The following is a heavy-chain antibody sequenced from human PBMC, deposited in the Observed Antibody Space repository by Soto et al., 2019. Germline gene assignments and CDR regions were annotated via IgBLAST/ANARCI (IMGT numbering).Heavy chain of an antibody. Sequence: QVHLRESGPGLVKPSGTLSLTCAVSGASISSSNWWIWVRQPPGKGLEWVGEIYHRGRTYYNPSLKSRVTLSTDESKNQFSLTLNSVTAADPAVYFCVCSIGCYSFDYWGQGTLATVSS. J-gene: IGHJ4*02. CDR3: VCSIGCYSFDY. V-gene: IGHV4-4*02. CDR2: IYHRGRT. CDR1: GASISSSNW. D-gene: IGHD6-19*01.